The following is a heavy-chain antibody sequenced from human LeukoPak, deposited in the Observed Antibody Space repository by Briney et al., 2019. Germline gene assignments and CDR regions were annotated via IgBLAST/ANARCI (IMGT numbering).Heavy chain of an antibody. Sequence: PGGSLRLSCAASGFTFSSYGMSWVHQAPGKGLEWVSAISGSGGSTYYADSVKGRFTISRDNSKNTLYLQMNSLRAEDTAVYYCARRSGIAVAGAFDYWGQGTLVTVSS. CDR3: ARRSGIAVAGAFDY. D-gene: IGHD6-19*01. CDR1: GFTFSSYG. CDR2: ISGSGGST. J-gene: IGHJ4*02. V-gene: IGHV3-23*01.